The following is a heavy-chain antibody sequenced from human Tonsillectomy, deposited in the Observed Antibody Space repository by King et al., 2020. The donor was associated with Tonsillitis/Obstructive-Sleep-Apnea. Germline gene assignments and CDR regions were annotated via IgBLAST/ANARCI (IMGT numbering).Heavy chain of an antibody. CDR1: GFSLSTSGVG. CDR3: AHRLRFGDFDAFDI. V-gene: IGHV2-5*02. CDR2: NYWDDDK. D-gene: IGHD3-10*01. Sequence: ITLKESGPTLVKPTQTLTLTCTFSGFSLSTSGVGVGWIRQPPGKALEWLALNYWDDDKRYSPSLKSRLTITKDTSKNQVVLTMTNMDPVDTATFYCAHRLRFGDFDAFDIWGQGTMVTVSS. J-gene: IGHJ3*02.